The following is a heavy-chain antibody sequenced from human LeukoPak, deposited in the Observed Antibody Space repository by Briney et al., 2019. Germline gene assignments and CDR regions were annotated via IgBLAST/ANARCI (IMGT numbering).Heavy chain of an antibody. CDR2: ISYDGSNK. V-gene: IGHV3-30*03. CDR3: ARERTYYPDY. CDR1: GFTFSSYG. J-gene: IGHJ4*02. D-gene: IGHD3-10*01. Sequence: PGGSLRLSCAASGFTFSSYGMHWVRQAPGKGLEWVAVISYDGSNKYYADSVKGRFTISRDNAKNSLYLQMNSLRAEDTAVYYCARERTYYPDYWGQGTLVTVSS.